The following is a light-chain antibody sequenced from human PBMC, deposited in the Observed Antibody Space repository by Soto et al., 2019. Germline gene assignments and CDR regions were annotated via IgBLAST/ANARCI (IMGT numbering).Light chain of an antibody. Sequence: QSVLTQPPSASGTPGQRVTISCSGSSSNIGSNYVYWYQQLPGTAPKLLIYRNNQRPSGVPDRFSGSKSGTSASLAISGLRSEDEADYYCAAWDDSLSGWVFGNGTKVTVL. CDR1: SSNIGSNY. CDR3: AAWDDSLSGWV. V-gene: IGLV1-47*01. CDR2: RNN. J-gene: IGLJ1*01.